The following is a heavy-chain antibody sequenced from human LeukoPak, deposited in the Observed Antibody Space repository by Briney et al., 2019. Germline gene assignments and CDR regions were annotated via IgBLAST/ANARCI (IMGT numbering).Heavy chain of an antibody. CDR3: TRSDWFDP. J-gene: IGHJ5*02. CDR1: GFSFSSYW. Sequence: GGSLRLSCAASGFSFSSYWMHWVRQAPGKGLVWVSRIKSDGSSTSYADPVKGRFTISRDNAKNTLYLQMNSLRAEDTAVYYCTRSDWFDPWGQGTLVTVSS. CDR2: IKSDGSST. V-gene: IGHV3-74*01.